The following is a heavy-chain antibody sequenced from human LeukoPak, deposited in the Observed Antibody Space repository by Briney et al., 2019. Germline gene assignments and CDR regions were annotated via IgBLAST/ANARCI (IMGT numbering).Heavy chain of an antibody. Sequence: GESLKISCKGSGYSFTSYWIGWVRQMPGKGLGWLGIIYPGESDTRYSPSFQRKVTISADKSISTAYLQWSSLKASDTAMYYCARQISSGWYGNDAFDIWGQGTMVTVSS. D-gene: IGHD6-19*01. CDR1: GYSFTSYW. J-gene: IGHJ3*02. CDR3: ARQISSGWYGNDAFDI. CDR2: IYPGESDT. V-gene: IGHV5-51*01.